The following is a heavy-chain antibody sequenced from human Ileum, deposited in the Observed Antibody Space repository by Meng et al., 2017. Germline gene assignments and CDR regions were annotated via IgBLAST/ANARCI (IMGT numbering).Heavy chain of an antibody. J-gene: IGHJ5*02. V-gene: IGHV3-73*01. Sequence: EVQLVESGGGLVQPGGSLKPPCAASGFTFSDSAMYWVRQTSGKGLEWVGRIRSKANSYTTGYIASVKGRFTISRDNSKNTAYLQMNSLKIEDTAVYYCARPSYGDYGVSWGQGTLVTVSS. CDR3: ARPSYGDYGVS. D-gene: IGHD4-17*01. CDR1: GFTFSDSA. CDR2: IRSKANSYTT.